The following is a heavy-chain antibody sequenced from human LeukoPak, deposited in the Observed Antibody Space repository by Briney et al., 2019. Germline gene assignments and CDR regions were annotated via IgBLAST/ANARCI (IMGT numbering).Heavy chain of an antibody. CDR1: GGSISSYY. CDR2: IYTSGST. V-gene: IGHV4-4*07. J-gene: IGHJ3*02. CDR3: ARGYDRSGAFDI. D-gene: IGHD3-22*01. Sequence: SETLSLTXTVSGGSISSYYWSWIRQPAGKGLEWIGRIYTSGSTNYNPSLKSRVTMSVDTSKNQFSLKLSSVTAADTAVYYCARGYDRSGAFDIWGQGTMVTVSS.